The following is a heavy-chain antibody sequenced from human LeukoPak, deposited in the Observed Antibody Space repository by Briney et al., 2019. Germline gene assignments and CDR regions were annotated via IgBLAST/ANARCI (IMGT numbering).Heavy chain of an antibody. CDR1: GGSISSSNYY. CDR3: ARDLFGIAALPEGDV. Sequence: PSETLSLTCSVSGGSISSSNYYWAWIRQPPGKGLEWIGSIYYVGNTYYNPSLKSRVTISVDTSKNQFSLKLSSVTAADTAVYYCARDLFGIAALPEGDVWGQGATVTVSS. J-gene: IGHJ6*02. CDR2: IYYVGNT. V-gene: IGHV4-39*07. D-gene: IGHD6-13*01.